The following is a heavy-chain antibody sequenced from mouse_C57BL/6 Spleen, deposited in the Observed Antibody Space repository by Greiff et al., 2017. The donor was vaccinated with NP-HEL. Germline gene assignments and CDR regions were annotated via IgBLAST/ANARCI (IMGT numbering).Heavy chain of an antibody. V-gene: IGHV3-6*01. CDR2: ISYDGSN. CDR1: GYSITSGYY. Sequence: EVQLQQSGPGLVKPSQSLSLTCSVTGYSITSGYYWNWIRQFPGNKLEWMGYISYDGSNNYNPSLKNRISITRDTSKNQFFLKLNSVTTEDTATYYCAREGGIYDGYYGDAMDYWGQGTSVTVSS. J-gene: IGHJ4*01. D-gene: IGHD2-3*01. CDR3: AREGGIYDGYYGDAMDY.